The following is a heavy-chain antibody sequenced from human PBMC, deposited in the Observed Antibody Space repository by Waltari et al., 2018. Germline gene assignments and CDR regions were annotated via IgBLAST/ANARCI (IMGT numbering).Heavy chain of an antibody. Sequence: QVQLVESGGGVVQPGRSLRLSCAASGFTFSSYGMHWVRQAPGKGLEWVAVIWYDGSNKYYADSVKGRFTISRDNSKNTLYLQMNSLRAEDTAVYYCASLRITIFGVVTFYYYYGMDVWGQGTTVIVSS. J-gene: IGHJ6*02. CDR1: GFTFSSYG. CDR2: IWYDGSNK. V-gene: IGHV3-33*01. CDR3: ASLRITIFGVVTFYYYYGMDV. D-gene: IGHD3-3*01.